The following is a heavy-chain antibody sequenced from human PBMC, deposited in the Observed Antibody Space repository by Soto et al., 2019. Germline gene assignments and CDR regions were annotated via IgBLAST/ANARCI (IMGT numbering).Heavy chain of an antibody. CDR3: ARGDSSSWYKYYYYGMDV. J-gene: IGHJ6*02. V-gene: IGHV3-74*01. Sequence: GGSLRLSDAASGFTFSSYWMHWVRQAPWKGLVWVSRINSDGSSTSYADSVKGRFTISRDNAKNTLYLQMNSLRAEDTAVYYCARGDSSSWYKYYYYGMDVWGQGTTVTVSS. CDR2: INSDGSST. D-gene: IGHD6-13*01. CDR1: GFTFSSYW.